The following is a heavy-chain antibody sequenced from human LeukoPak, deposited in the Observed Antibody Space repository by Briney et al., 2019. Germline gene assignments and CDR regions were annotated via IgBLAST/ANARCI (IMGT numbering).Heavy chain of an antibody. D-gene: IGHD3-16*01. V-gene: IGHV3-9*01. Sequence: GGSLRLSCAASGFTFSSYEMNWVRQAPGKGLEWVSGISWNSGRIGYADSVKGRFTISRDNAKNSLYLQMNSLRVEDTALYYCAKDLYRLGEFDAFDNWGQGTMVTVSS. CDR1: GFTFSSYE. CDR2: ISWNSGRI. J-gene: IGHJ3*02. CDR3: AKDLYRLGEFDAFDN.